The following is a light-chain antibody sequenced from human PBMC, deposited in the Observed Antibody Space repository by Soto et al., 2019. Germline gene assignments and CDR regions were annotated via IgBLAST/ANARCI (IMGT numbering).Light chain of an antibody. CDR1: QSISSY. Sequence: DIQMTHSPSSLSASVGDRVTITCRASQSISSYLNRYQQKPGKAPKLLIYAASSLQSGVPSRFSGSGSGTDFTLTISSLQPEDFATYYCQQSYSTPPWTFGQGTKVDIK. CDR3: QQSYSTPPWT. J-gene: IGKJ1*01. CDR2: AAS. V-gene: IGKV1-39*01.